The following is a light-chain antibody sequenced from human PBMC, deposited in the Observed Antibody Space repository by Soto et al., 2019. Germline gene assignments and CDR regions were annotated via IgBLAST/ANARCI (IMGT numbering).Light chain of an antibody. CDR3: QSYDSSLIGV. CDR1: SSNIGTGYD. J-gene: IGLJ2*01. Sequence: QSVLTQPPSVSGAPGQRVTISCAGSSSNIGTGYDVHWYQQLPGAAPKLLIYGINNRPSGVPDRFSGYKSGTSASLAIAGLQAEDEADYYCQSYDSSLIGVFGGGTKLTVL. CDR2: GIN. V-gene: IGLV1-40*01.